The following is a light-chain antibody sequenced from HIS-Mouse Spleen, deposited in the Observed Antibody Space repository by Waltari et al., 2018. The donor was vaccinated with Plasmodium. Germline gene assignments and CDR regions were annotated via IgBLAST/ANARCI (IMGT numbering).Light chain of an antibody. J-gene: IGLJ3*02. CDR3: YSTDSSGNHRV. CDR1: ALPQKY. CDR2: EDS. V-gene: IGLV3-10*01. Sequence: SYELTQPPSVSVSPGHTAWINCPGHALPQKYAYWYQQKSGQAPVLVIYEDSKRPSGIPERFSGSSSGTMATLTISGAQVEDEADYYCYSTDSSGNHRVFGGGTKLTVL.